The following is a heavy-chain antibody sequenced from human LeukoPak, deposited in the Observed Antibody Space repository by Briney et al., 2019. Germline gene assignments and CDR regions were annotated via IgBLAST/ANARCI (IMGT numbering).Heavy chain of an antibody. Sequence: GGSLRLSCAASGFTFSSYSTNWVRQAPGKGLEWVSSISSSSSYIYYADSVKGRFTISRDNSKNTLYLQMNSLRAEDTAVYYCAKGGSGSYFRFDYWGQGTLVTVSS. CDR2: ISSSSSYI. CDR3: AKGGSGSYFRFDY. CDR1: GFTFSSYS. D-gene: IGHD3-10*01. V-gene: IGHV3-21*04. J-gene: IGHJ4*02.